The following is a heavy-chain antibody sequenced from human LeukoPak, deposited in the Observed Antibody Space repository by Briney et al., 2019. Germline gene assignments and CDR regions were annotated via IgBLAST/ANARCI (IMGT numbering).Heavy chain of an antibody. CDR1: GFTFSSYA. Sequence: GGSLRLSCAASGFTFSSYAMSWVRQAPGKGLEWVSAISCSGGSTYYADSVKGRFTISRDNSKNTLYLQMNSLRAEDTAVYYCAKGPRYCSGGSCYYNWFDPWGQGTLVTVSS. CDR3: AKGPRYCSGGSCYYNWFDP. V-gene: IGHV3-23*01. J-gene: IGHJ5*02. D-gene: IGHD2-15*01. CDR2: ISCSGGST.